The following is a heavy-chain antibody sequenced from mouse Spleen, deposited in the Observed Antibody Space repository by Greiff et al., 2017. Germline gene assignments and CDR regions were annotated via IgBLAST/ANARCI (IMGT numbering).Heavy chain of an antibody. V-gene: IGHV1-61*01. J-gene: IGHJ2*01. CDR2: IYPSDSET. D-gene: IGHD1-1*01. Sequence: VQLQQPGAELVRPGSSVKLSCKASGYTFTSYWMDWVKQRPGQGLEWIGNIYPSDSETHYNQKFKDKATLTVDKSSSTAYMQLSSLTSEDSAVYYCARVDHYGSRAYFDYWGQGTTLTVSS. CDR1: GYTFTSYW. CDR3: ARVDHYGSRAYFDY.